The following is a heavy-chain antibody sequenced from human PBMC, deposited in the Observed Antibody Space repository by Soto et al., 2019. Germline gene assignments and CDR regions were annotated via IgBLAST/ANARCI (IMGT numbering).Heavy chain of an antibody. CDR2: INAGNGNT. J-gene: IGHJ5*02. V-gene: IGHV1-3*01. CDR3: ARGVSGGDADWFDP. Sequence: QVQLVQSGAEVKKPGASVKVSCKASGYTFTSYAMHWVRQAPGQRLEWMGWINAGNGNTKYSQKFQGRVTITRDTSGGTAYMELSGLRSGDTAGCCCARGVSGGDADWFDPWGQGTLVTVSS. CDR1: GYTFTSYA. D-gene: IGHD2-21*02.